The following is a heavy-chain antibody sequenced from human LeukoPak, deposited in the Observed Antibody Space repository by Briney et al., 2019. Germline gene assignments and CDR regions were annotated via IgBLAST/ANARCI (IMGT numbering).Heavy chain of an antibody. D-gene: IGHD3-3*01. V-gene: IGHV4-59*02. CDR2: IHYSGST. CDR1: GASVSSYY. Sequence: PSETLSLTCTVSGASVSSYYWNWIRQPPGKGLEWIAYIHYSGSTNYNLSLKSRVTISVDTSKNQFSLKLSSVTAADTAVYYCVREVRGTIFWFDPWGQGTLVTVSS. J-gene: IGHJ5*02. CDR3: VREVRGTIFWFDP.